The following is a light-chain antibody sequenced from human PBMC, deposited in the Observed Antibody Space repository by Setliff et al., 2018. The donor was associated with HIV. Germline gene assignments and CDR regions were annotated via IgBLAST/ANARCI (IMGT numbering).Light chain of an antibody. CDR3: SSFAGRLHV. Sequence: QSVLAQPASVSGSPGQSITISCIGTSSDVGGYDFVSWYQQRPGKAPKLIIFDVTRRPSGVPDRFSGSRSGNTASLTISGLQAEDEADYYCSSFAGRLHVFGTGTKVTVL. CDR1: SSDVGGYDF. V-gene: IGLV2-11*01. J-gene: IGLJ1*01. CDR2: DVT.